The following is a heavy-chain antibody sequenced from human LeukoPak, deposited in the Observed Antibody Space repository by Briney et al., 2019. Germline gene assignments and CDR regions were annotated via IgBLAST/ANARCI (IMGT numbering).Heavy chain of an antibody. CDR3: ARDTPPNYYDSSGYAFDI. V-gene: IGHV4-59*01. J-gene: IGHJ3*02. CDR2: IYYSGST. Sequence: SETLSLTCTVSGGSISSYYWSWIRQPPGKGLEWIGYIYYSGSTNYNPSLKSRVTISVDTSKNQFSLKLSSVTAADTAVYYCARDTPPNYYDSSGYAFDIWGQGTMVTVSS. D-gene: IGHD3-22*01. CDR1: GGSISSYY.